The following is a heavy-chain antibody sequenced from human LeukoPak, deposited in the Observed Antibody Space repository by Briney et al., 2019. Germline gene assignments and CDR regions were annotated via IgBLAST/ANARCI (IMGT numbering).Heavy chain of an antibody. Sequence: GGSLRLSCAPSGFTFSNYGMHWVRQAPGKGLEWVAVIWYDGNKKYYADSVKGRITISRDNSKNTLYLQMNSLRAEDTAVYYCARDLGLGVRNFDWLSDWGQGTLVTVSS. J-gene: IGHJ4*02. CDR2: IWYDGNKK. CDR3: ARDLGLGVRNFDWLSD. D-gene: IGHD3-9*01. V-gene: IGHV3-33*01. CDR1: GFTFSNYG.